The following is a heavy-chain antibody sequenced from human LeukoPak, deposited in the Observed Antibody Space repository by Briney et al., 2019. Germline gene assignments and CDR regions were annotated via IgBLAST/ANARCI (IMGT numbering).Heavy chain of an antibody. CDR3: ARGGRTTWHGMDV. Sequence: GSLRLSCAASGFTFSSYGMHWVRQAPGKGLEWVAFIRYDGSNKYYADSVKGRFTISRDNSKNTLYLQMNSLRAEDTAVYYCARGGRTTWHGMDVWGQGTTVTVSS. J-gene: IGHJ6*02. CDR1: GFTFSSYG. CDR2: IRYDGSNK. D-gene: IGHD4-17*01. V-gene: IGHV3-30*02.